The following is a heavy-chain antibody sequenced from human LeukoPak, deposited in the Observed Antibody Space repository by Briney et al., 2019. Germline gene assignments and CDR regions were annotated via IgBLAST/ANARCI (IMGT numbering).Heavy chain of an antibody. Sequence: PGGSLRLSCAASGFTFSSYAMHWVRQAPGKGLEWVAVISYDGSNKYYADSVKGRFTIPRDNSKNTLYLQMNSLRAEDTAVYYCARSSSGWYGSFDYGAREPWSPSPQ. D-gene: IGHD6-19*01. J-gene: IGHJ4*02. CDR1: GFTFSSYA. CDR2: ISYDGSNK. CDR3: ARSSSGWYGSFDY. V-gene: IGHV3-30*04.